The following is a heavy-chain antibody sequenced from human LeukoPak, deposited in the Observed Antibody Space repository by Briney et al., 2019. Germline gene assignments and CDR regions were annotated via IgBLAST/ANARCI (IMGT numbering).Heavy chain of an antibody. J-gene: IGHJ4*02. CDR1: GGTFSSYA. D-gene: IGHD3-10*01. Sequence: GSSVKVPCKASGGTFSSYAISWVRQAPGQGLEWMGGIIPIFGTANYAQKFQGRVTITADESTSTAYMELSSLRSEDTAVYYCAREGHDGGSYFDYWGQGTLVTVSS. CDR3: AREGHDGGSYFDY. V-gene: IGHV1-69*01. CDR2: IIPIFGTA.